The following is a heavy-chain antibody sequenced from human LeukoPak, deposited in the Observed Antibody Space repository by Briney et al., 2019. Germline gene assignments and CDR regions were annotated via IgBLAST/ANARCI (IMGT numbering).Heavy chain of an antibody. D-gene: IGHD3-3*01. J-gene: IGHJ4*02. CDR2: IYYSGST. CDR3: ARETISGVVIMSPYYFDY. Sequence: PSETLSLTCTASGGSISSSSYYWGWIRQPPGKGLEWIGSIYYSGSTYYNPSLKSRVTISVDTSKNQFSLKLSSVTAADTAVYYCARETISGVVIMSPYYFDYWGQGTLVTVSS. V-gene: IGHV4-39*02. CDR1: GGSISSSSYY.